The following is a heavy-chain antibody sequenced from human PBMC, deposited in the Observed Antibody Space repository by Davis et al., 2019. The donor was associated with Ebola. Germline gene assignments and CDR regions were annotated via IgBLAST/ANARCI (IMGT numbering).Heavy chain of an antibody. CDR3: ARDKIVGATYFDY. V-gene: IGHV3-23*01. CDR2: ISGSGGST. J-gene: IGHJ4*02. D-gene: IGHD1-26*01. CDR1: GFTFTSHS. Sequence: GESLKISCAASGFTFTSHSMTWVRQVPGKGLEWVSGISGSGGSTYYADSVKGRFTFSRDNSKNSLYLQMNSLRDEDTAVYYCARDKIVGATYFDYWGQGILVIVSS.